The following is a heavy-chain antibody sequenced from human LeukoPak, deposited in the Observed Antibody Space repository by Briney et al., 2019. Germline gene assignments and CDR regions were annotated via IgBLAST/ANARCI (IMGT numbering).Heavy chain of an antibody. CDR3: ATDGAGFDT. Sequence: GGSLRLSCAASGFTFSGFAMSWVRRTPGKGLEWVSGISGSGDNTHYADSVKGRFTISRDNAKKSLYLEMNNLRAEDTAVYYCATDGAGFDTWGQGVLVTVSS. CDR1: GFTFSGFA. V-gene: IGHV3-23*01. J-gene: IGHJ5*02. CDR2: ISGSGDNT.